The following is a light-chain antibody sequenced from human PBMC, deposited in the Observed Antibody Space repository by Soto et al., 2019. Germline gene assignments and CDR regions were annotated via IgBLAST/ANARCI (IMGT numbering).Light chain of an antibody. Sequence: QSVLTQPPSASGTPGQKVTITCTGSSSNIGSNYVYWYQHLPGTAPKLLIFSDNERPSGVPERFSGSKSGTSASLAISGLRSEDEADYYCSTWDASVSGYVFGAGTKVTV. V-gene: IGLV1-47*02. CDR1: SSNIGSNY. CDR2: SDN. CDR3: STWDASVSGYV. J-gene: IGLJ1*01.